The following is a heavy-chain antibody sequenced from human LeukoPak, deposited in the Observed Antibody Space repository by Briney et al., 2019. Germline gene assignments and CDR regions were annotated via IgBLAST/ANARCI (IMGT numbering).Heavy chain of an antibody. CDR3: AREARALDY. Sequence: SSETLSLTCAVYGGSFSDYYWSWIRQPPGKGLEWIGEINHSGSTNYNPSLKSRVTISVDKSKNQFSLKLSSVTAADTAVYYCAREARALDYWGQGTLVTVSS. J-gene: IGHJ4*02. CDR2: INHSGST. V-gene: IGHV4-34*01. CDR1: GGSFSDYY.